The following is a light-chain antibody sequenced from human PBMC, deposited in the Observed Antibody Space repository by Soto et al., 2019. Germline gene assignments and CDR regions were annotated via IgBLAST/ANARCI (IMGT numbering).Light chain of an antibody. CDR2: DAS. CDR1: QTVSNQ. V-gene: IGKV3-11*01. Sequence: EIAMTQSPATLSVSPGERATLSCRASQTVSNQLAWYQQKPGQAPRLLIYDASRRVTGIPARFSGSGSGTDFTLTLSSLEPEDFAVYYCQQRAGSSTFGQGTRLEI. CDR3: QQRAGSST. J-gene: IGKJ5*01.